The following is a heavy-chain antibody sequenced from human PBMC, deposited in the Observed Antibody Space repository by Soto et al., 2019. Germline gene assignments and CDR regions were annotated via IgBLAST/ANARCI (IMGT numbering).Heavy chain of an antibody. CDR3: ARLGGGYCSGGSCYTDDAFDI. J-gene: IGHJ3*02. CDR1: GYTFTSYD. D-gene: IGHD2-15*01. V-gene: IGHV1-8*01. CDR2: MNPNSGNT. Sequence: ASVKVSCKASGYTFTSYDIHWVRQATGQGLEWMGWMNPNSGNTGYAQKFQGRVTMTRNTSISTAYMELSSLRSEDTAVYYCARLGGGYCSGGSCYTDDAFDIWGQGTMVTVSS.